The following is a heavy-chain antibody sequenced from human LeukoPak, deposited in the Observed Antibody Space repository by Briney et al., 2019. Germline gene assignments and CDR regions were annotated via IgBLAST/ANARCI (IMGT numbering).Heavy chain of an antibody. Sequence: SVKVSCKAPGGTYSSYAISWVRQAPGQGLEWMGGIIPIFGTANYAQKFQGRVTITADESTSTAYMELSSLRSEDTAVYYCARHDCSSTSCYNAYWGQGTLVTVSS. CDR1: GGTYSSYA. CDR2: IIPIFGTA. V-gene: IGHV1-69*13. J-gene: IGHJ4*02. CDR3: ARHDCSSTSCYNAY. D-gene: IGHD2-2*02.